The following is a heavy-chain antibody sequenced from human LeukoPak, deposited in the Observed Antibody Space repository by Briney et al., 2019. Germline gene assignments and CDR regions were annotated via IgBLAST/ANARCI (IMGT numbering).Heavy chain of an antibody. CDR1: GGSISSYY. CDR2: IYYSGST. Sequence: SETLSLTCTVSGGSISSYYWSWIRQPPGKGLEWIGYIYYSGSTNYNPSLKSRVTISVDTSKNQFSLKLSSVTAADTAVYYCAGGGDYYDSSGYLDYWGQGTLVTVSS. CDR3: AGGGDYYDSSGYLDY. D-gene: IGHD3-22*01. V-gene: IGHV4-59*01. J-gene: IGHJ4*02.